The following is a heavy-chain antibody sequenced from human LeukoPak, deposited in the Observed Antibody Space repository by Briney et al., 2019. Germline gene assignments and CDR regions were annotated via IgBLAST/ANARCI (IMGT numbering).Heavy chain of an antibody. J-gene: IGHJ4*02. D-gene: IGHD3-9*01. Sequence: GGSLRLSCAGSGFIFSTFEMNWVRQAPGKGLEWVSYISSSSSTIYYADSVKGRFTISRDNAKNSLYLQMNSLRAEDTAVYYCARDGAVLRYFDWLPPVGNFDYWGQGTLVTVSS. CDR2: ISSSSSTI. CDR1: GFIFSTFE. V-gene: IGHV3-48*01. CDR3: ARDGAVLRYFDWLPPVGNFDY.